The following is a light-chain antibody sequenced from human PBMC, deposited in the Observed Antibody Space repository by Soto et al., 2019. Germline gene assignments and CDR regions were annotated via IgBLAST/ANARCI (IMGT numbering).Light chain of an antibody. V-gene: IGKV1-33*01. Sequence: DIQMAQSPSSLSASVGDRVTITCQASQAINNHGNWYQQKPGKAPKLLVYDASSLETGVPSRFSGSGSGTDFTFTISSLQPEDIATYYCQQYDNVFTFGPGTKVDI. CDR1: QAINNH. CDR3: QQYDNVFT. CDR2: DAS. J-gene: IGKJ3*01.